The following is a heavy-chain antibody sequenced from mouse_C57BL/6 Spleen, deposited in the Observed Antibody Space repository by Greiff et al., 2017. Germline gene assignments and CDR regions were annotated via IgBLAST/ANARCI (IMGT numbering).Heavy chain of an antibody. Sequence: QVQLQQPGAELVRPGSSVKLSCKASGYTFTSYWMHWVKQRPIQGLEWIGNIDPSDSETHYNQKFKDKATLTVDKSSSTADMQLRRLTSEDSAVYYCARSGSSYWYFDVWGTGTTVTVS. J-gene: IGHJ1*03. CDR3: ARSGSSYWYFDV. D-gene: IGHD1-1*01. CDR1: GYTFTSYW. CDR2: IDPSDSET. V-gene: IGHV1-52*01.